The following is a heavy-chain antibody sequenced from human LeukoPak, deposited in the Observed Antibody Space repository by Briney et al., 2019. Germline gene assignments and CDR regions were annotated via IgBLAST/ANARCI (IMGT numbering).Heavy chain of an antibody. D-gene: IGHD4-17*01. CDR3: ARDYNYGIYYYMDV. J-gene: IGHJ6*03. CDR2: IKQDGSEK. Sequence: GGSLRLSCAASGFTFSSYWMSWVRKAPGKGLEWVANIKQDGSEKYYVDSMKGRFTISRDNAKNSLYLQTNSLRAEDTAVYYCARDYNYGIYYYMDVWGKGTTVTVSS. V-gene: IGHV3-7*01. CDR1: GFTFSSYW.